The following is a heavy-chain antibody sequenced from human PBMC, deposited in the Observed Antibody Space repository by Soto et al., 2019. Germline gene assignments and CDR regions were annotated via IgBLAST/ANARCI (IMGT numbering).Heavy chain of an antibody. D-gene: IGHD3-3*01. Sequence: SVKVCCKDSGYTITSYGTSWARQAHEQGLEQMGWISAYNSNTNYAQNLQGRVTMTIDTSTSTAYMGLSSLRYVDTAAYYAARETEDFWSGYYKEFDPWGQGTLVTVSS. CDR3: ARETEDFWSGYYKEFDP. V-gene: IGHV1-18*01. CDR2: ISAYNSNT. CDR1: GYTITSYG. J-gene: IGHJ5*02.